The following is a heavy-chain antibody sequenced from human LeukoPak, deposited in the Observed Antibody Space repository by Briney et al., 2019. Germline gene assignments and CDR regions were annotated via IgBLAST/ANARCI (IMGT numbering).Heavy chain of an antibody. CDR2: IKQDGSEK. V-gene: IGHV3-7*01. CDR3: ARIMVFYYYGMDA. J-gene: IGHJ6*02. Sequence: PGGSLRLSCAASGFTFSSYWMSWVRQAPGKGLEWVANIKQDGSEKYYVDSVKGRFTISRDNAKNSLYLQMNSLRAEDTAVYYCARIMVFYYYGMDAWGQGTTVTVSS. D-gene: IGHD2-8*01. CDR1: GFTFSSYW.